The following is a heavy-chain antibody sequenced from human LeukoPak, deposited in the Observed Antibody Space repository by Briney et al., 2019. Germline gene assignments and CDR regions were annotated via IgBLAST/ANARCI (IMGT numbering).Heavy chain of an antibody. CDR2: INPESGAT. CDR1: GYPFSGYY. V-gene: IGHV1-2*02. J-gene: IGHJ4*02. D-gene: IGHD3-10*01. CDR3: ARENLNYYGSGSYLY. Sequence: ASVKVSCKASGYPFSGYYIHWVRQGPGQGLEWLGWINPESGATMYAQRFEGRVTLTRDTSVTTVHMELSGLRYDDSAVYYCARENLNYYGSGSYLYWGQGSQVTVSS.